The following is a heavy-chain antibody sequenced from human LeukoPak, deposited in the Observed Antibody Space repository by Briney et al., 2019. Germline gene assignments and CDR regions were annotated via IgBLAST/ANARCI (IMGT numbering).Heavy chain of an antibody. CDR1: GGTFSSYA. Sequence: SVKVSCKASGGTFSSYAISWVRQAPGQGLEWMGRIIPILGIANYAQKLQGRVTITADKSTSTAYMELSSLRSEDTAVYYCARDRGYSYGYPLNNWGQGTLVTVSS. CDR2: IIPILGIA. V-gene: IGHV1-69*04. CDR3: ARDRGYSYGYPLNN. J-gene: IGHJ4*02. D-gene: IGHD5-18*01.